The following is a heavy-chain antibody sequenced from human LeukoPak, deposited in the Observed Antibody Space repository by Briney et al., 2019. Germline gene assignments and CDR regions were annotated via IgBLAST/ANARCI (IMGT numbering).Heavy chain of an antibody. Sequence: PGRSLRLSCAASGFTFSSYAMHWVRQAPGKGLEWVAVISYDGSNKYYADSVKGRFTISRDNSKNTLHLQMNSLRAEDTAVYYCARDWGYCSGGSCYSLDYWGQGTLVTVSS. J-gene: IGHJ4*02. CDR2: ISYDGSNK. D-gene: IGHD2-15*01. CDR1: GFTFSSYA. CDR3: ARDWGYCSGGSCYSLDY. V-gene: IGHV3-30*04.